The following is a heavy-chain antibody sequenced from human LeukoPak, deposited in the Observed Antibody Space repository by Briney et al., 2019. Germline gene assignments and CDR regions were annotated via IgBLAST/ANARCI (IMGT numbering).Heavy chain of an antibody. CDR2: ISYDGSNK. Sequence: SGGSLRLSCAASGFTFSSYAMHWDRQAPGKGLEWVAVISYDGSNKYYADYVKGRFTISRDNSKNTLYLQMNSLRAEDTAVYYCAKEGDDSRPPYYYYGMDVWGQGTTVTVSS. V-gene: IGHV3-30-3*01. D-gene: IGHD3-22*01. CDR3: AKEGDDSRPPYYYYGMDV. CDR1: GFTFSSYA. J-gene: IGHJ6*02.